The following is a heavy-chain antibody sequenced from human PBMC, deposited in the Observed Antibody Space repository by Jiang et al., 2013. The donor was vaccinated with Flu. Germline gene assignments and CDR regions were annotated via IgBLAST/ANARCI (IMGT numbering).Heavy chain of an antibody. D-gene: IGHD5-12*01. J-gene: IGHJ4*02. V-gene: IGHV4-39*07. CDR3: ARAQKXSGFELPYYDY. CDR2: IYHSGST. CDR1: GGSISSDSYY. Sequence: GSGLVKPSETLSLSCTVSGGSISSDSYYWGWIRQPPGKGPEWIGSIYHSGSTYYNPSLKTRVTISVDTSKNQLSLNLTSVTAADTAVYYCARAQKXSGFELPYYDYWGQGTLVTVSS.